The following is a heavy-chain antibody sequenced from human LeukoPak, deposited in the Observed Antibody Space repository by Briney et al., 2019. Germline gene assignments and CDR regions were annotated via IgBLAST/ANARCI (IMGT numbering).Heavy chain of an antibody. CDR2: IYNGGST. CDR3: ARLIGDIAVSGTSWFDP. D-gene: IGHD6-19*01. V-gene: IGHV4-59*11. CDR1: GGSISGHF. Sequence: SETLSLTCTVSGGSISGHFWSWIRQAPGKGLEWIGYIYNGGSTNYNPSLKSRVTMSVDTSKNQFSLKLSSVTAADTAMYYCARLIGDIAVSGTSWFDPWGQGTLVTVSS. J-gene: IGHJ5*02.